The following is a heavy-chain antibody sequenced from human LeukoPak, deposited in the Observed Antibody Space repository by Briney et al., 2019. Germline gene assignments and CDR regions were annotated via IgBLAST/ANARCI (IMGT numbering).Heavy chain of an antibody. CDR2: INSDGSST. V-gene: IGHV3-74*01. Sequence: PGGSLRLSCAASGFIFSSYWMHWIRQAPGKGLVWLSRINSDGSSTTYADSVKGRFTISRDNAKNTLYLQMNSLRVEDTAVYYCARAIVGNDYWGQGTLVTVSS. CDR3: ARAIVGNDY. D-gene: IGHD1-26*01. J-gene: IGHJ4*02. CDR1: GFIFSSYW.